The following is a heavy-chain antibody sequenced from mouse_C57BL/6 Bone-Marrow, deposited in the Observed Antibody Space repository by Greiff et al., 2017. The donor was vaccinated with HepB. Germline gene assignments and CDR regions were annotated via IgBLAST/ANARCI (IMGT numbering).Heavy chain of an antibody. CDR3: ATYYYGSSWYFDV. Sequence: EVQGVESGGGLVKPGGSLKLSCAASGFTFSDYGMHWVRQAPEKGLEWVAYISSGSSTIYYADTVKGRFTISSDNAKNTLFLQMTSLRSEDTAMYYCATYYYGSSWYFDVWGTGTTVTVSS. J-gene: IGHJ1*03. V-gene: IGHV5-17*01. CDR2: ISSGSSTI. CDR1: GFTFSDYG. D-gene: IGHD1-1*01.